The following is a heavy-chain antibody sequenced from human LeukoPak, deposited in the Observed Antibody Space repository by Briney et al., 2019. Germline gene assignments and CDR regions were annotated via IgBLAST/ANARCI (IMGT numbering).Heavy chain of an antibody. V-gene: IGHV3-66*02. D-gene: IGHD6-19*01. CDR1: GFTVSSNY. CDR3: ARAIAVAGTFGYYFDY. Sequence: GGSLRLSCAASGFTVSSNYMSWVRQAPGKGLEWVSVIYSGGSTYYADSVKGRFTISRDNSKNTLYLQMNSLRAEDTAVYYCARAIAVAGTFGYYFDYWGQGTLVTVSS. J-gene: IGHJ4*02. CDR2: IYSGGST.